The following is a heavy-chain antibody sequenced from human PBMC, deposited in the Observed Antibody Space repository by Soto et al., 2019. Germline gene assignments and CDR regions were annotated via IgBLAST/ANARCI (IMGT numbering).Heavy chain of an antibody. CDR3: ARTSYDILTGRLDAFDV. V-gene: IGHV4-30-2*01. CDR2: ISHTGSA. D-gene: IGHD3-9*01. J-gene: IGHJ3*01. Sequence: QLQLQESGSRLVKPSQTLPLTCAVSGGSISSRGYSWSWLRQPPGKGLEWFGCISHTGSAYYNPSLRSRVIISIDKSKNHFSLRLRSVTAADTAVYYCARTSYDILTGRLDAFDVWGQGTMVTVSS. CDR1: GGSISSRGYS.